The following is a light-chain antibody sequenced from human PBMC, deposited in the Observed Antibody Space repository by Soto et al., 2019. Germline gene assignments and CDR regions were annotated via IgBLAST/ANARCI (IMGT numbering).Light chain of an antibody. Sequence: EIVLTQSPGTLSLSPGEGATLSCRASQSVSSTYLAWYQQRPGQAPRLLIYGASTRATGIPDRFRGSGSATDFTLTISRLEPEDFAFYYCQHYGNSLYTFGQGTKLEIK. J-gene: IGKJ2*01. V-gene: IGKV3-20*01. CDR3: QHYGNSLYT. CDR2: GAS. CDR1: QSVSSTY.